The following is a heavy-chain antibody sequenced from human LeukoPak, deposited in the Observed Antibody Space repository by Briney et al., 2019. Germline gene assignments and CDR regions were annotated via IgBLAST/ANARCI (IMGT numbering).Heavy chain of an antibody. Sequence: SETLSLTCTVSGGSISSSSYYWGWIRQPPGKGLEWIGSIYYSGSTYYNPSLKSRVTISVDTSKNQFSLKLSSVTAADTAVYYCARSRGENVLLWFGELLASFDYWGQGTLVTVSS. CDR1: GGSISSSSYY. J-gene: IGHJ4*02. CDR2: IYYSGST. CDR3: ARSRGENVLLWFGELLASFDY. D-gene: IGHD3-10*01. V-gene: IGHV4-39*01.